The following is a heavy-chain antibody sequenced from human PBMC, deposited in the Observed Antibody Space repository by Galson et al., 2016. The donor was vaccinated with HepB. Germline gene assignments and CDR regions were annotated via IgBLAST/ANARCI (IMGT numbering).Heavy chain of an antibody. D-gene: IGHD6-25*01. CDR3: AHRDPFSSVPNAFDI. V-gene: IGHV2-5*02. J-gene: IGHJ3*02. CDR2: IYWDDDK. Sequence: PALVKPTQTLTLTCSFSGFSLSTSGVGVAWIRQPPGKALEWLALIYWDDDKRYSPSLETRLTVSNDISKNQVGLTLTNMDPVDTATYYCAHRDPFSSVPNAFDIWGQGTVVTVSS. CDR1: GFSLSTSGVG.